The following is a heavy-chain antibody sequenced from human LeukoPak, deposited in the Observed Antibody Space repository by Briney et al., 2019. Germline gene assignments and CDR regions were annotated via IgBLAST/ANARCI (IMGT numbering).Heavy chain of an antibody. CDR1: GYTFTNYD. Sequence: AASVKVSCKASGYTFTNYDISWVRQATGQGLEWMGWMNPNSGNTGYAEKFQGRVTMTRDTSISTAYMELSSLRSDDTAVYYCARNSGSADCWGQGTLVTASS. D-gene: IGHD5-12*01. J-gene: IGHJ4*02. V-gene: IGHV1-8*01. CDR3: ARNSGSADC. CDR2: MNPNSGNT.